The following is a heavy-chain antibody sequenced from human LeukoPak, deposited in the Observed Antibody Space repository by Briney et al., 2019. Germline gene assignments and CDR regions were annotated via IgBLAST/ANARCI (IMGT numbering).Heavy chain of an antibody. Sequence: GASVKVSCKASGYTFTGYYMHWVRQAPGQGLEWMGWINPNSGGTNYAQKFQGRVTMTRDTSISTAYMELSRLRSDDTAVYYCAKAAHATPNWFDPWGQGTLVTVSS. J-gene: IGHJ5*02. D-gene: IGHD2-8*01. CDR3: AKAAHATPNWFDP. CDR1: GYTFTGYY. CDR2: INPNSGGT. V-gene: IGHV1-2*02.